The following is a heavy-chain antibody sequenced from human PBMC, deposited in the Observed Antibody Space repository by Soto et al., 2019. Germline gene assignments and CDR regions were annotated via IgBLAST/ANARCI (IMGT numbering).Heavy chain of an antibody. Sequence: SETLSLTCTVSGGSISSSSYYWGWIRQPPGKGLEWIGSIYYSGSTYYNPSLKSRVTISVDTPKNQFSLKLSSVTAADTAVYYCASHGPNFGTRTKPGYSSSWYPYYYYYYYMDVWGKGTTVTVSS. CDR3: ASHGPNFGTRTKPGYSSSWYPYYYYYYYMDV. CDR1: GGSISSSSYY. D-gene: IGHD6-13*01. J-gene: IGHJ6*03. CDR2: IYYSGST. V-gene: IGHV4-39*01.